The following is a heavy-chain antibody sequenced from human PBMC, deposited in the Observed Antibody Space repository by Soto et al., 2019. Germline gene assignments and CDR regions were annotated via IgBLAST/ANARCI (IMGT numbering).Heavy chain of an antibody. CDR2: IYYSGST. D-gene: IGHD6-19*01. J-gene: IGHJ4*02. Sequence: SETLSLTCTVSGGSISSGDYYWSWIRQPPGKGLEWIGYIYYSGSTYYNPSLKSRVTISVDTSKNQFSLKLSSVTAADTAVYYCARAGGLGAVAVDYWGQGTLVTVSS. V-gene: IGHV4-30-4*01. CDR3: ARAGGLGAVAVDY. CDR1: GGSISSGDYY.